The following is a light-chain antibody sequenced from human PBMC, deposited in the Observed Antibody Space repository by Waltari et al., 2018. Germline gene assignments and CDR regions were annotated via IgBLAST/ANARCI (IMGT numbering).Light chain of an antibody. CDR1: QTISIY. CDR2: AAS. Sequence: DIQMTQSPSSLSAYVGDGVTITCRASQTISIYLNWFQQKSGKAPKLLIYAASSLQRGVPSRFSGSGSGTDFTLTISSLQPEDFATYYCQQTYIAPYTFGQGTKLEI. CDR3: QQTYIAPYT. J-gene: IGKJ2*01. V-gene: IGKV1-39*01.